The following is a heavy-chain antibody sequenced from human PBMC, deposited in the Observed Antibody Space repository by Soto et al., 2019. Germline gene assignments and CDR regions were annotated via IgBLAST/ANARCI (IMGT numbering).Heavy chain of an antibody. CDR2: ISYTGSA. CDR1: GGSINYSS. Sequence: PSETLSLTCTVSGGSINYSSWTWIRQPPGKGLEWIGYISYTGSANYTATLKSRLTISVDTSKSAFSLKLISVTAADTALYYCARVNYGDYYYGMDVWGQGTTVTVSS. CDR3: ARVNYGDYYYGMDV. J-gene: IGHJ6*02. D-gene: IGHD4-17*01. V-gene: IGHV4-59*01.